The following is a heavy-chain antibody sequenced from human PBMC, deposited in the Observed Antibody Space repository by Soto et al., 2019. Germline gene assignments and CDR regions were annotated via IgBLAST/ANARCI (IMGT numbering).Heavy chain of an antibody. V-gene: IGHV3-30*18. CDR3: AKDLGRMDV. Sequence: ESGGGVVQPGRSLRLSCAASGFTFSNYGMHWVRQAPGKGLEWVAVISYDGSNKYYADSVKGRFTISRDSSKNTLCLQMNSLRAEDTAVYYCAKDLGRMDVWGQGTTVTVSS. CDR1: GFTFSNYG. CDR2: ISYDGSNK. J-gene: IGHJ6*02.